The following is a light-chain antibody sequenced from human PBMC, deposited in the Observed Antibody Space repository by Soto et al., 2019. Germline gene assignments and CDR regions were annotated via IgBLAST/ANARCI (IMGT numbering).Light chain of an antibody. Sequence: EIVLTQSPGTLSLSPGERATLSCRASQSVSSNFLAWYQQKPGQAPRLLIYNASNRATGIPDRFSGSGSGTDFTLTISRLEPEDFAVYYYQQYGSSPRTFGQGTKVDIK. CDR1: QSVSSNF. CDR2: NAS. V-gene: IGKV3-20*01. J-gene: IGKJ1*01. CDR3: QQYGSSPRT.